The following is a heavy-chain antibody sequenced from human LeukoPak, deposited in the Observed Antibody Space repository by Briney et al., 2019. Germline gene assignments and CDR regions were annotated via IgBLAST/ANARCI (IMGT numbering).Heavy chain of an antibody. Sequence: PGGSLRLSCAASGFTFSSYAMSWVRQAPGKGLEWVSAISGSGGSTYYADSVKGRFTISRDNSKNTLYLQMNSLRAEDTAVYYCAKDHGARGYQPLLSLIGVTDYWGQGTLVTVSS. V-gene: IGHV3-23*01. CDR3: AKDHGARGYQPLLSLIGVTDY. D-gene: IGHD2-2*01. J-gene: IGHJ4*02. CDR1: GFTFSSYA. CDR2: ISGSGGST.